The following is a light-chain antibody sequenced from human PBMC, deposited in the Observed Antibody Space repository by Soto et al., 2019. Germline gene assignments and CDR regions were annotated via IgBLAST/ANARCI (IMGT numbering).Light chain of an antibody. V-gene: IGLV2-23*02. CDR1: SSAVGSYNL. J-gene: IGLJ2*01. CDR2: EVN. Sequence: QSVLTQPASVSGSPGQSITLSCTCTSSAVGSYNLVSWYQQLPGKAPILIIYEVNERPSGISNRFSGSKSGNTASLTISGLQGEDEAAYYCCSYACSSIFVFGGGTKLTVL. CDR3: CSYACSSIFV.